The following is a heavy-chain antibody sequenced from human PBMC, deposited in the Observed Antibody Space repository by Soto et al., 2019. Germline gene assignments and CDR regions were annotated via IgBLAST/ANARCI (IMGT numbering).Heavy chain of an antibody. D-gene: IGHD6-13*01. V-gene: IGHV1-46*01. CDR1: GYTFTSYY. J-gene: IGHJ4*02. Sequence: QVQLVQSGAEVKKPGASVKVSCKASGYTFTSYYMHWVRQAPGQGLEWMGIINPSGGSTSYAQKFHGTVTMTRDTSTSTVYMELGSLRSGDTAVYYFARGAPGGYIAGPEDYWGQGTLVTVSS. CDR2: INPSGGST. CDR3: ARGAPGGYIAGPEDY.